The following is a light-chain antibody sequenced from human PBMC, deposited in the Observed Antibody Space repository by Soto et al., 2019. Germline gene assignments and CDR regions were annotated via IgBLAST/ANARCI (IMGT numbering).Light chain of an antibody. CDR3: QQYDQWYT. CDR1: QSVSSN. V-gene: IGKV3-15*01. Sequence: EIVMTQSPATLSVSPGERATLSCRASQSVSSNLAWYQQKPGQAPRLLIHGASARATGIPARFSGSGSGTEFTLTISSLQSEDCAVYCCQQYDQWYTFGQGTKLEIK. J-gene: IGKJ2*01. CDR2: GAS.